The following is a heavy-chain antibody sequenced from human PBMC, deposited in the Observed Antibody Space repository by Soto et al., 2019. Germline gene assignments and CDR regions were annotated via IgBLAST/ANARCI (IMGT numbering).Heavy chain of an antibody. V-gene: IGHV2-5*01. CDR1: GFSLTTSGVG. J-gene: IGHJ4*02. Sequence: QITLKESGPTLVNPTQTLTLTCTFSGFSLTTSGVGVGWIRQPPGKALEWLALIYWNDEKRYSPSLKSRLTITKDTSRNQVVLTMMNMDPVDTATYYCAHRLRWLANFDYWGQGTLVTVSS. CDR2: IYWNDEK. CDR3: AHRLRWLANFDY. D-gene: IGHD6-19*01.